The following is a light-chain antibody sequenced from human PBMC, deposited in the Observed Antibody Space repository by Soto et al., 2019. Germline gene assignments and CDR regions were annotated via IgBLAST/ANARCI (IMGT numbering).Light chain of an antibody. CDR3: AAWDDSLSGSPYV. Sequence: QSVLTQPPSASGIPGQRVTISCSGSSSNIGSNYVYWYQQLPGTAPKLLIYRNNQRPSGVPDRFSGSKSGTSASLAISGLRSEDEADYYCAAWDDSLSGSPYVFGTGTKVTVL. CDR1: SSNIGSNY. V-gene: IGLV1-47*01. CDR2: RNN. J-gene: IGLJ1*01.